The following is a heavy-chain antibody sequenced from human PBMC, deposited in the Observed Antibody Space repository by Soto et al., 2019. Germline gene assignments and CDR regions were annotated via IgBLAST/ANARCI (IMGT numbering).Heavy chain of an antibody. CDR1: GFTISDYY. CDR3: ARDSRPDLGY. J-gene: IGHJ4*02. V-gene: IGHV3-11*01. Sequence: PGGSLRLTCAASGFTISDYYMSWIRQAPGKGLEWVSYIRVTGTNTFYADPVKGGSTISSNNAKHSLYMQMNSLRADDAVVYYCARDSRPDLGYWGQGTLVTVPS. CDR2: IRVTGTNT.